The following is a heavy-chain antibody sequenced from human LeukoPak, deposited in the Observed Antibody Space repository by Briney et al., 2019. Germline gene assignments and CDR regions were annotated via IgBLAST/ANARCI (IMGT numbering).Heavy chain of an antibody. Sequence: SETLSLTCAVSSYSISSGSYWGWIRQSPGKGLECVGSIFHSGNSYYNPSLKSRLTMSVDTSKNQFSLKLTSVTAADTALYYCARVTYVDDMLYQYFDYWGQGILVTVSS. V-gene: IGHV4-38-2*01. CDR2: IFHSGNS. J-gene: IGHJ4*02. D-gene: IGHD4-17*01. CDR3: ARVTYVDDMLYQYFDY. CDR1: SYSISSGSY.